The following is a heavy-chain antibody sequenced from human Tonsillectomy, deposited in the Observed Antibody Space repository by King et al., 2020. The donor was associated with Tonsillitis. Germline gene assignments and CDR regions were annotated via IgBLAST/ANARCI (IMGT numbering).Heavy chain of an antibody. CDR3: ARDNYGDYMDYYYYYMDV. D-gene: IGHD4-17*01. CDR2: IYYSGST. J-gene: IGHJ6*03. Sequence: QLQESGPGLVKPSETLSLTCTVSGGSISSYYWSWIRQPPGKGLEWIGYIYYSGSTNYNPSLKSRVTISVDTSKNQFSLNLSSVTAADTAVYFCARDNYGDYMDYYYYYMDVWGKGTTVTVSS. CDR1: GGSISSYY. V-gene: IGHV4-59*01.